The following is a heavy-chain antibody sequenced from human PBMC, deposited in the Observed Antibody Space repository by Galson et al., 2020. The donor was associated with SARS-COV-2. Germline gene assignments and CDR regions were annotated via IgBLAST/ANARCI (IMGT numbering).Heavy chain of an antibody. D-gene: IGHD4-4*01. CDR3: ARDPTVTTHLGDYLYYYYGMDV. J-gene: IGHJ6*02. V-gene: IGHV1-46*01. CDR1: GYTFTSYY. Sequence: ASVKVSCRASGYTFTSYYMHWVRQAPGQGLEWMGIINPSGGSTSYAQKFQGRVTMTRDTSTSTVYMELSSLRSEDTAVYYCARDPTVTTHLGDYLYYYYGMDVWGQGTTVTVSS. CDR2: INPSGGST.